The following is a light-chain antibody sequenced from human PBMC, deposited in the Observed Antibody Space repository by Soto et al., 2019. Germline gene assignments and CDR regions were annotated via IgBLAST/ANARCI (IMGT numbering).Light chain of an antibody. CDR3: QQSYSSLVT. CDR2: TSS. J-gene: IGKJ4*01. CDR1: QTIATY. Sequence: IEMTQSPASLSASVGDRVTITCRASQTIATYLNWFQHKSGRAPKLLIYTSSSVNSGVSSRFRGSGSGTDFTLTINDVQPEDSATYYCQQSYSSLVTFGAGTKVDIK. V-gene: IGKV1-39*01.